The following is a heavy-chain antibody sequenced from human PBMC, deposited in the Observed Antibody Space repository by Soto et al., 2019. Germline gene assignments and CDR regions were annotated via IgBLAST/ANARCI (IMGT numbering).Heavy chain of an antibody. CDR1: SETISSRDG. V-gene: IGHV4-28*01. CDR2: IYYSGNT. J-gene: IGHJ4*02. Sequence: PSYTPAIRRAACSETISSRDGGRSVRQPPGEGLEWIGHIYYSGNTDYNPSLNSRVTISADTSKNQFSLKLTSVTAADTAVYYSARHYSGDPFDYWGQGALVTVSS. CDR3: ARHYSGDPFDY. D-gene: IGHD4-17*01.